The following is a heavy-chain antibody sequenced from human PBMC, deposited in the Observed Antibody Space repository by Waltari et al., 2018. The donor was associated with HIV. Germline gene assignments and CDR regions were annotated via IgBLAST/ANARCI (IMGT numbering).Heavy chain of an antibody. Sequence: EVQLLEPGRGLLTPGGSLRVSCVGSGFSFSNAWLTWARQATGKGLEWVGRIKSKSDGGTTENAAPVKGRFTISRDDSKNTLFLQMNSLKTEDTAVYYCTTVAVGAAFGGSWGQGTLVTVSS. V-gene: IGHV3-15*01. D-gene: IGHD1-26*01. CDR3: TTVAVGAAFGGS. CDR1: GFSFSNAW. J-gene: IGHJ5*02. CDR2: IKSKSDGGTT.